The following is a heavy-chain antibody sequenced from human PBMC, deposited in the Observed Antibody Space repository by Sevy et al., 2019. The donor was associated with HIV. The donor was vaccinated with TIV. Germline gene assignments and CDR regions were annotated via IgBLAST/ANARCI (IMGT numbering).Heavy chain of an antibody. CDR1: GFTFSTYM. Sequence: GGSLRLSCAASGFTFSTYMMNWVRQAPGKGLEWVSSISGSSNYIYYADSVKGRFTISRDNAKNSLFLQMNSLRVEDTAVYYCARPYGSGSWEAFDLWGQGTMFTVSS. V-gene: IGHV3-21*01. J-gene: IGHJ3*01. D-gene: IGHD3-10*01. CDR2: ISGSSNYI. CDR3: ARPYGSGSWEAFDL.